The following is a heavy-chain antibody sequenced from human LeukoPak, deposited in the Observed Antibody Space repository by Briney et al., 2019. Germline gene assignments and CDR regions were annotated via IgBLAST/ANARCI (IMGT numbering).Heavy chain of an antibody. CDR3: ARDSRGAFDI. J-gene: IGHJ3*02. D-gene: IGHD3-10*01. CDR1: GCTFSDYY. CDR2: ISSDGSTV. V-gene: IGHV3-11*01. Sequence: GGSLTLSCAASGCTFSDYYINWIGQATGKGLEWISYISSDGSTVYSADSVKGRFTVSRDNAYHSLYLQMNSLRAEDTAVYYCARDSRGAFDIWGQGTMVTVSS.